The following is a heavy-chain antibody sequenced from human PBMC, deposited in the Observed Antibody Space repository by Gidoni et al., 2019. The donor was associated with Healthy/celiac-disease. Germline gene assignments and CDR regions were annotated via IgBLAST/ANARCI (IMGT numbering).Heavy chain of an antibody. CDR1: GFTFSDYY. CDR2: ISSSSSYT. D-gene: IGHD3-10*01. Sequence: QVQLVESGGGLVKPGGSLRLSCAASGFTFSDYYMSWIRQAPGKGLEWVSYISSSSSYTNYADSVKGRFTISRDNAKNALYLQMNSLRAEDTAVYYCARDYGSGLFDYWGQGTLVTVSS. CDR3: ARDYGSGLFDY. J-gene: IGHJ4*02. V-gene: IGHV3-11*05.